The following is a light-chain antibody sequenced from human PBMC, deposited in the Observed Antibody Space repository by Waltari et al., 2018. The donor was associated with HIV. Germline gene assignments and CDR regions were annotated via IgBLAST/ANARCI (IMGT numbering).Light chain of an antibody. CDR2: DVS. Sequence: QAALTQPASVSGAPAQSITISCPGTTRDVGCYNYVSWYQQHPGKAPKLMIYDVSNRPSGVSNRFSGSKSGNTASLTISGLQAEDEADYYCSSYTSSSTPYVFGTGTKVTVL. CDR3: SSYTSSSTPYV. V-gene: IGLV2-14*03. CDR1: TRDVGCYNY. J-gene: IGLJ1*01.